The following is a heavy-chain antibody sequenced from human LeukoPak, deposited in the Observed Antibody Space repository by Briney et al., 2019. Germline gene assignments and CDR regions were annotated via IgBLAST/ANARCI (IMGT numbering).Heavy chain of an antibody. CDR2: IIPIVEKA. CDR3: TTDPRITVAGTGYYYYYMDV. CDR1: GGTFSNYA. V-gene: IGHV1-69*05. Sequence: SVKVSCKASGGTFSNYALNWVRQAPGQGLEWMGGIIPIVEKANYAQKFQGRVTISTDESTSTVFMELHSLRSEDTAVYYCTTDPRITVAGTGYYYYYMDVWGKGTTVTVSS. D-gene: IGHD6-19*01. J-gene: IGHJ6*03.